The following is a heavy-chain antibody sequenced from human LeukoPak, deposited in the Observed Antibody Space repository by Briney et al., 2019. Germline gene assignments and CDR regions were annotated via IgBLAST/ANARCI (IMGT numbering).Heavy chain of an antibody. CDR2: INSDGGGA. V-gene: IGHV3-74*01. Sequence: GGSLRLSCAASGITFGNNWMHWVRQGPGKGLVWISRINSDGGGAIYADSVKGRFTVSRDNAKNTLYLQMNSLRAEDTAVYYCARDVPHNWSDSWGQGTLVTVSS. J-gene: IGHJ5*02. CDR1: GITFGNNW. CDR3: ARDVPHNWSDS.